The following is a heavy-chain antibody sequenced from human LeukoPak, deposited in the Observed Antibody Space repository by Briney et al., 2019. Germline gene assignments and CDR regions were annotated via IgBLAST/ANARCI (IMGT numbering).Heavy chain of an antibody. CDR1: GFTFSGYD. V-gene: IGHV3-13*04. Sequence: GRSLRLSCAASGFTFSGYDMHWVRQVTGKGLEWVSGIDTAGDTYYPGFVKGRFTISRENAKNSLYLHMNSLRAGDTAVYYCARGMGATSQALFDYWGQGALVAVSS. D-gene: IGHD1-26*01. J-gene: IGHJ4*02. CDR3: ARGMGATSQALFDY. CDR2: IDTAGDT.